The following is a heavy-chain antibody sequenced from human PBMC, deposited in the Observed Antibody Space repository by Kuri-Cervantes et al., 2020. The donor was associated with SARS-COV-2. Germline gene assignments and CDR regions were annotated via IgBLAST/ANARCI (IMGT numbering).Heavy chain of an antibody. D-gene: IGHD3/OR15-3a*01. CDR3: SGRVDFSSVDY. V-gene: IGHV4-59*01. CDR2: VSYNGAT. CDR1: GDSITNYY. J-gene: IGHJ4*02. Sequence: SETLSLTCTVAGDSITNYYLTWIRQPPGKGLEWIGYVSYNGATAYNPSLKSPVTMSLATSKNQFSLRLSSVTAADTAVYYCSGRVDFSSVDYWGQGTLVTVSS.